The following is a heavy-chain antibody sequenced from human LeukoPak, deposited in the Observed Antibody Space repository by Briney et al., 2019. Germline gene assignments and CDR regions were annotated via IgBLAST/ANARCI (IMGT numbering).Heavy chain of an antibody. CDR1: GFTFSSYG. CDR2: ISYDGSNK. V-gene: IGHV3-30*03. D-gene: IGHD3-22*01. J-gene: IGHJ4*02. Sequence: GGSLRLSCAASGFTFSSYGMHWVRQAPRKGLGWVAVISYDGSNKYYADSVKGRFTISRDNSKNTLYLQMNSLRAEETAVYYCARGEGIYYYDSSGYYSFDYWGQGTLVTVSS. CDR3: ARGEGIYYYDSSGYYSFDY.